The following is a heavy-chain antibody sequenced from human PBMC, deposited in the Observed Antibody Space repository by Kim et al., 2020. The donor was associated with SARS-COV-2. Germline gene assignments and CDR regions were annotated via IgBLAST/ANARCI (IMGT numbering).Heavy chain of an antibody. D-gene: IGHD3-10*01. V-gene: IGHV4-34*01. CDR3: ASELIYGSGSYLIYP. CDR1: GGSFSGYY. Sequence: SETLSLTCAVYGGSFSGYYWSWIRQPPGKGLEWIGEINHSGSTNYNPSLKSRVTISVDTSKNQFSLKLSSVTAADTAVYYCASELIYGSGSYLIYPWGQGTLVTVSS. CDR2: INHSGST. J-gene: IGHJ5*02.